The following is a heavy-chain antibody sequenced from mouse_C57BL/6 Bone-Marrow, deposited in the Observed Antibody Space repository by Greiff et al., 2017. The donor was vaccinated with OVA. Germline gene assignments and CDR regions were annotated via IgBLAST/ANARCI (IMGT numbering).Heavy chain of an antibody. J-gene: IGHJ3*01. Sequence: VQLQQPGAELVMPGASVKLSCKASGYTFTSYWMHWVQQRPGQGLEWIGEIDPSDSYTNYNQKFKGKSTLTVDKSSSTAYMQLSSLTSEDSAVYYCAREGSYYYGSSYRFAYWGQGTLVTVSA. D-gene: IGHD1-1*01. CDR2: IDPSDSYT. CDR3: AREGSYYYGSSYRFAY. CDR1: GYTFTSYW. V-gene: IGHV1-69*01.